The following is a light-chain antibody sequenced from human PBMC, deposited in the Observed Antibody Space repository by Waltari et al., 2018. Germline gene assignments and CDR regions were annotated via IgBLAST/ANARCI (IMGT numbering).Light chain of an antibody. Sequence: DVVMTQSPLSLPVGIGQPASISCRSSQSLVHSDGSTYLNWFQQRPGQSPRRLIYKVSNRDSGVPDRFSGSGSGTDFTLKISRVEAEDVGVYYCMQGRHWPPTFGQGTQVEIK. CDR3: MQGRHWPPT. V-gene: IGKV2-30*02. J-gene: IGKJ1*01. CDR2: KVS. CDR1: QSLVHSDGSTY.